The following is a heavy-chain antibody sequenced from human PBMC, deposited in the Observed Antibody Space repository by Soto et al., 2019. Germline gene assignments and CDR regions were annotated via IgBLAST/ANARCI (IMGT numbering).Heavy chain of an antibody. Sequence: SVKVSCKASGGTFSSYAISWVRQAPGQGLEWMGGIIPIFGTADYAQKFQGRVTITADESTSTAYMELSSLRSEDTAVYYCARGPGIAAVEFDYWGQGTLVTVSS. CDR3: ARGPGIAAVEFDY. CDR2: IIPIFGTA. V-gene: IGHV1-69*13. D-gene: IGHD6-13*01. J-gene: IGHJ4*02. CDR1: GGTFSSYA.